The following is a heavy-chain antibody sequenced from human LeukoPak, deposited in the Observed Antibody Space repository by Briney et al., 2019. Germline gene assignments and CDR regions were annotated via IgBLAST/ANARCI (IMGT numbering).Heavy chain of an antibody. CDR1: GFTFSSYE. CDR3: ARFGTSIAARESEFDY. V-gene: IGHV3-48*03. J-gene: IGHJ4*02. D-gene: IGHD6-6*01. Sequence: GGSLRLSCAASGFTFSSYEMNWVLQAPGKGLEWVSYISSSGSTIYYADSVKGRFTISRDNAKNSLYLQMNSLRAEDTAVYYCARFGTSIAARESEFDYWGQGTLVTVSS. CDR2: ISSSGSTI.